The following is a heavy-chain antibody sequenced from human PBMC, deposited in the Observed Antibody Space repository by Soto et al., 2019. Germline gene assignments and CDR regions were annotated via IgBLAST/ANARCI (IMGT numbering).Heavy chain of an antibody. V-gene: IGHV4-59*01. D-gene: IGHD6-13*01. CDR1: GGSISSYC. Sequence: SETLSLTCTVSGGSISSYCWSWIRQPPGKGLEWIGYIYYSGSTNYNPSLKSRVTISVDTSKNQFSLKLSSVTAADTAVYYCARGAQSSSWLMVFDYWGQGTLVTVSS. CDR2: IYYSGST. CDR3: ARGAQSSSWLMVFDY. J-gene: IGHJ4*02.